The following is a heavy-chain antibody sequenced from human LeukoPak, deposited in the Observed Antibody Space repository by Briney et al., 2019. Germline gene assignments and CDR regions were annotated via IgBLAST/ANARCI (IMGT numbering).Heavy chain of an antibody. V-gene: IGHV3-53*01. D-gene: IGHD5-18*01. CDR3: ARDSVTADNSFTPFDY. J-gene: IGHJ4*02. CDR2: IYSGGST. Sequence: GGSLRLSCAASGFTVSSNYMSWVRQAPGKGLEWVSVIYSGGSTYYADSVKGRFTISRDNSKNTLYLQMNSLRAEDTAVYYCARDSVTADNSFTPFDYWGQGTLVTVSS. CDR1: GFTVSSNY.